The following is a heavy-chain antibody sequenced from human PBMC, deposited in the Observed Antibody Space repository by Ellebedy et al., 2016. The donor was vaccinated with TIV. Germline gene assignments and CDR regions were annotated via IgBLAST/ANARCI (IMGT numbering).Heavy chain of an antibody. V-gene: IGHV3-23*01. D-gene: IGHD3-22*01. CDR3: AKGRGGGSDTSAPRYYFDY. Sequence: PGGSLRLSCAASGFTFSSYAMSWVRQAPGKGLEWVSTISSAGSRTYYADSVEGRFIISRDNSKKTLYLQMNSLRAEDTAVYYSAKGRGGGSDTSAPRYYFDYWGLGTLVTVSS. CDR1: GFTFSSYA. J-gene: IGHJ4*02. CDR2: ISSAGSRT.